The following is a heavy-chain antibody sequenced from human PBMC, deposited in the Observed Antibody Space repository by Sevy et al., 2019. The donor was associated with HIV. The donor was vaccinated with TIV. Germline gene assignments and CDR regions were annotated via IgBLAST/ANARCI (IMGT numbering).Heavy chain of an antibody. J-gene: IGHJ4*02. CDR1: GYTFTSYA. CDR3: ARGITELDY. V-gene: IGHV7-4-1*02. Sequence: ASVKVSCKASGYTFTSYAMNWVRHAPGKGLEWMGRINTNTGNPTYAQGFTGRFVFSLDTSVSTAYLQISSLKAEDTAVYCCARGITELDYWGQGTLVTVSS. CDR2: INTNTGNP. D-gene: IGHD3-10*01.